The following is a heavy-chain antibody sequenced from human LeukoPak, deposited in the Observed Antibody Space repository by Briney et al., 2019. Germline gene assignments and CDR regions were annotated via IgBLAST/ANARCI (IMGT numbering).Heavy chain of an antibody. CDR3: AKDADFGVVITSNFDY. CDR1: GFTFSSYA. CDR2: ISGSGGST. J-gene: IGHJ4*02. Sequence: GRSLRLSCAASGFTFSSYAMSWVRQAPGKGLEWVSAISGSGGSTYYADSVKGRFTISRDNSKNTLYLQMNSLRAEDTAVYYCAKDADFGVVITSNFDYWGQGTLVTVSS. V-gene: IGHV3-23*01. D-gene: IGHD3-3*01.